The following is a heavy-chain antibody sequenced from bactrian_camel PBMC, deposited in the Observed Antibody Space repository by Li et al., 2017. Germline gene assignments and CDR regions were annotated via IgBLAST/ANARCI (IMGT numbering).Heavy chain of an antibody. Sequence: HVQLVESGGGSVQPGGSLRLSCRISGLADTNYCMGWFRQAPGKERETVAAVDADGTTSYGDSVKGRFTISRDSAKNILYLEMNALKPEDTGMYYSAADFFGLWFGGGGCRKDEYNYWGQGTQVTVS. J-gene: IGHJ4*01. CDR3: AADFFGLWFGGGGCRKDEYNY. D-gene: IGHD5*01. V-gene: IGHV3S26*01. CDR1: GLADTNYC. CDR2: VDADGTT.